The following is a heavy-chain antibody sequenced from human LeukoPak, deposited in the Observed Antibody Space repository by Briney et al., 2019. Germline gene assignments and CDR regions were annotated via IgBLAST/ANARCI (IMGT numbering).Heavy chain of an antibody. CDR3: ARVGVRPVYNCDY. D-gene: IGHD5-24*01. J-gene: IGHJ4*02. V-gene: IGHV4-34*01. CDR1: GGSFSGYY. Sequence: PSETLSLTCAVYGGSFSGYYWSWIRQPPGKGLEWIGEINHSGSTNYNPSLKSRVTISVDTSKNQSSLKLSSVTAADTAVYYCARVGVRPVYNCDYWGQGTLVTVSS. CDR2: INHSGST.